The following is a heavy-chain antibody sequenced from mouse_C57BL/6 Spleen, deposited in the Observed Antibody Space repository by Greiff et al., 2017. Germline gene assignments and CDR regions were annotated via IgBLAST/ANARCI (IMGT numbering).Heavy chain of an antibody. D-gene: IGHD2-4*01. CDR1: GYTFTSYW. J-gene: IGHJ1*03. CDR2: IDPSDSET. CDR3: ARWDYDYDYWYFDV. Sequence: QVHVKQPGAELVRPGSSVKLSCKASGYTFTSYWMHWVKQRPIQGLEWIGNIDPSDSETHYNQKFKDKATLTVDKSSSTAYMQLSSLTSEDSAVYYCARWDYDYDYWYFDVWGTGTTVTVSS. V-gene: IGHV1-52*01.